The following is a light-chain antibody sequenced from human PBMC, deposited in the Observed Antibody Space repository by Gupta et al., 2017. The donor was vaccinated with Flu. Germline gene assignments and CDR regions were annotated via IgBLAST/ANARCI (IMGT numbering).Light chain of an antibody. CDR1: TSKIGSNP. J-gene: IGLJ3*02. CDR3: AAWDDSRNGLV. V-gene: IGLV1-44*01. Sequence: RVTISCSGTTSKIGSNPVNWYQQFPGTAPSLLIFINSQRPSGVPDRFSGSTSGTSASLAISGLQAEDEADYYCAAWDDSRNGLVFGGGTKVTVL. CDR2: INS.